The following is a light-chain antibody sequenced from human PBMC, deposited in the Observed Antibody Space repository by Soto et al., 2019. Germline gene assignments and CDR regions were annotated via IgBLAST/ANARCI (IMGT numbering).Light chain of an antibody. CDR2: VYSDGSH. CDR3: QTCGSGIRVV. V-gene: IGLV4-69*01. J-gene: IGLJ2*01. Sequence: QSVLTQSPSVSASLGAAVRLTCTRGSGHTYYHIAWHQQQPEKGPRYLLKVYSDGSHSKGDAIPDRVSGSSSGAERPLTISSLQSEAEADYYCQTCGSGIRVVFGGGTQLTVL. CDR1: SGHTYYH.